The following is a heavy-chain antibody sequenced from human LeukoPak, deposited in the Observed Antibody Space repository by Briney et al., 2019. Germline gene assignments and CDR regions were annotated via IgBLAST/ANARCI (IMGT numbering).Heavy chain of an antibody. CDR1: GFTVSSNY. D-gene: IGHD6-13*01. CDR2: IYSGGST. Sequence: GGSLRLSCAASGFTVSSNYMSWVRQAPGKGLEWVSVIYSGGSTYYADSVKGRFTISRDNSKNTLYLQMNSLRAEDTAVYYCARGGAVAGTRGNDYWGQGTLVTVSS. J-gene: IGHJ4*02. V-gene: IGHV3-66*02. CDR3: ARGGAVAGTRGNDY.